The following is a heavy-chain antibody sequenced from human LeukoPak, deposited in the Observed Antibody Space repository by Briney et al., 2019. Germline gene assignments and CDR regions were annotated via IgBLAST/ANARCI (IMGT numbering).Heavy chain of an antibody. CDR1: GGSISSSSYY. CDR2: IYYSGST. J-gene: IGHJ6*02. CDR3: ARGGLSSSWYRYYYGMDV. V-gene: IGHV4-39*01. D-gene: IGHD6-13*01. Sequence: SETLSLTCTVSGGSISSSSYYWGWIRQPPGKGLEWIGSIYYSGSTYYNPSLKSRVTISVDTSKNQFSLKLSSVTAAHTAVYYCARGGLSSSWYRYYYGMDVWGQGTTVTVSS.